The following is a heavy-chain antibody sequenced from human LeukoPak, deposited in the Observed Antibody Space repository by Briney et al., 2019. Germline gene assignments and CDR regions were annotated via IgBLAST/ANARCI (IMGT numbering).Heavy chain of an antibody. Sequence: GGSLRLSCAASGFTFSSYGMHWVRQAPAKGLEWVAIISYDGSNKYYADSVKGRFTISRDNSKNTLYLQMNSLRAEDTAVYYCAKSTTVTQRGYFDYWGQGTLVAVSS. CDR1: GFTFSSYG. CDR3: AKSTTVTQRGYFDY. D-gene: IGHD4-17*01. J-gene: IGHJ4*02. CDR2: ISYDGSNK. V-gene: IGHV3-30*18.